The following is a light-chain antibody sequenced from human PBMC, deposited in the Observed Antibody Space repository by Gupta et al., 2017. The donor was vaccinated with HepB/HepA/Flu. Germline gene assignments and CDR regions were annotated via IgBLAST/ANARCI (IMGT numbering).Light chain of an antibody. Sequence: EIVLTQSPATLSLSPGERVTLPCRASQSVSSYLAWYQQKPGQAPRLLIYEASNRATGIPARFSGSGSGTDFTLTISSLEPEDVAVYYCQQRSNWLTFGGGTKVEIK. CDR3: QQRSNWLT. V-gene: IGKV3-11*01. CDR2: EAS. CDR1: QSVSSY. J-gene: IGKJ4*01.